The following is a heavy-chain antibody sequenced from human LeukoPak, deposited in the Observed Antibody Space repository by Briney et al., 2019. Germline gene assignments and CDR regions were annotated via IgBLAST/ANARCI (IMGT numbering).Heavy chain of an antibody. CDR3: ARSGTGLLRYYFDY. CDR2: MYHSGST. V-gene: IGHV4-38-2*02. D-gene: IGHD3-22*01. Sequence: SETLSLTCTVSGYSISSGYYWGWIRPPPGKGLEWIGSMYHSGSTYYKSSLKSRVTISVDTSKNQCSLKLSSVTAADTAVYYCARSGTGLLRYYFDYWGQGTLVSVSS. J-gene: IGHJ4*02. CDR1: GYSISSGYY.